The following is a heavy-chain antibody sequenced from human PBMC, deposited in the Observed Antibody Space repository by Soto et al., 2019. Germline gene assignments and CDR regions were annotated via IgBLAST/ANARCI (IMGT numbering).Heavy chain of an antibody. V-gene: IGHV3-21*01. CDR3: TRDASRDSSARGWFDP. J-gene: IGHJ5*02. CDR1: GFHFRRFT. Sequence: SLRLSCAASGFHFRRFTMNWVRPAQGKGLEWVSTISSNSAYIYYTDALRGRFTISRDNAKNSLHLQMNSLRAEDTAVYYCTRDASRDSSARGWFDPWGPGTLVTV. CDR2: ISSNSAYI. D-gene: IGHD6-13*01.